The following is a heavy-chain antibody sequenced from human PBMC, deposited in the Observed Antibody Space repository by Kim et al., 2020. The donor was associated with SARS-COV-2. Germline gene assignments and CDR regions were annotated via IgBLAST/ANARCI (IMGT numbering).Heavy chain of an antibody. CDR3: AREWGVDTATYYYYYGMDV. J-gene: IGHJ6*02. V-gene: IGHV3-30*07. D-gene: IGHD5-18*01. Sequence: KGRFTISRDNSKNTLYMQMNSLRAEDTAVYYCAREWGVDTATYYYYYGMDVWGQGTTVTVSS.